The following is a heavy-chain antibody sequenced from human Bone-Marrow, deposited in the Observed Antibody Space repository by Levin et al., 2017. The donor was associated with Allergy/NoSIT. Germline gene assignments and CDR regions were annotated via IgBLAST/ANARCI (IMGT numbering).Heavy chain of an antibody. J-gene: IGHJ4*02. CDR1: GFTFSTYA. CDR3: AKEEWLGQGNYFDY. Sequence: RGESLKISCAASGFTFSTYAMSWVRQAPGKGLEWVSRIINSGETTYSADSVKGRFTISRDNSKNTLFLLMNSLTAEDTAVYYCAKEEWLGQGNYFDYWGQGTLVTVSS. D-gene: IGHD6-19*01. CDR2: IINSGETT. V-gene: IGHV3-23*01.